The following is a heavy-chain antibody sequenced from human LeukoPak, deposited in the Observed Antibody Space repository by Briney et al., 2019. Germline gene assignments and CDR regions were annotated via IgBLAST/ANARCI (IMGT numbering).Heavy chain of an antibody. CDR2: IYYSGSA. Sequence: PSETLSLTCTVSGGSISSYYWSGIRQPPGKGLEWIGYIYYSGSANYNPSLKSRVTISVDTSKNQFSLKLSSVTAADTAVYYCARKNGDSDIDYWGQGTLVTVSS. CDR3: ARKNGDSDIDY. J-gene: IGHJ4*02. CDR1: GGSISSYY. D-gene: IGHD4-17*01. V-gene: IGHV4-59*08.